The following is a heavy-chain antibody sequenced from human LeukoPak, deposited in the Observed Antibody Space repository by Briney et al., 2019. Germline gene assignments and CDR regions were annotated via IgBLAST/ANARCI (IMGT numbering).Heavy chain of an antibody. Sequence: SVKVSCKASGGTFSSYAISWVRQAPGQGLEWMGGIIPIFGTANYAQKFQGRVTITADESTSTAYMELSSLRSEDTAVYYCARNYGSGSYYNDDNWFDPWGQGTLATVSS. CDR1: GGTFSSYA. CDR3: ARNYGSGSYYNDDNWFDP. J-gene: IGHJ5*02. D-gene: IGHD3-10*01. CDR2: IIPIFGTA. V-gene: IGHV1-69*13.